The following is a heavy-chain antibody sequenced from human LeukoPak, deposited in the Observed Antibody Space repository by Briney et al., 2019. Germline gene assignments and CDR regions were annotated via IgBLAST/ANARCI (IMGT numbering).Heavy chain of an antibody. J-gene: IGHJ6*03. CDR3: AGDVLPAASQIGPQYYMDV. CDR1: GLIVSSNY. V-gene: IGHV3-53*01. CDR2: IYDTGAT. D-gene: IGHD6-6*01. Sequence: TGGSLRLSCAASGLIVSSNYMSWLRQAPGKGLEWVSVIYDTGATYYADSVKGRFTVSRDSSENTLYLQMSSLRVDDTAVYYCAGDVLPAASQIGPQYYMDVWGKGTTVSVCS.